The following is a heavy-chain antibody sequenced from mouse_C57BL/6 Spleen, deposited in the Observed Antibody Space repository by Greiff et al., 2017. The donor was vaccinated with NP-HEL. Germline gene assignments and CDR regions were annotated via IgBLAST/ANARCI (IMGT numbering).Heavy chain of an antibody. J-gene: IGHJ4*01. CDR3: ATTMVTYYAMDY. D-gene: IGHD2-2*01. CDR1: GFTFRSYG. Sequence: DVQLVESGGDLVKPGGSLKLSCAASGFTFRSYGMSWVRQTPDKRLEWVATISSGGSYTYYPDSVKGRFTISRDNAKNTLYLQTSSLKSEDTGMYYCATTMVTYYAMDYWGQGTSVTVSS. CDR2: ISSGGSYT. V-gene: IGHV5-6*01.